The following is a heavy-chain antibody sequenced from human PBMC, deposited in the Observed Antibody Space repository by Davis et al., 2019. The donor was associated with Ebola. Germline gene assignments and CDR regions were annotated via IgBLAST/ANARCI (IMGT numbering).Heavy chain of an antibody. CDR1: GFTFSSYG. D-gene: IGHD4-11*01. CDR2: IGYGDDT. J-gene: IGHJ6*02. CDR3: ARGAPTTIMHYSYAMDV. V-gene: IGHV3-13*01. Sequence: PGGSLRLSCAASGFTFSSYGMHWVRQAPGQGLEWVSMIGYGDDTYYLDSVRGRFTVSRENAKNSLSLQMNSLRADDTAVYYCARGAPTTIMHYSYAMDVWGQGTTVTVSS.